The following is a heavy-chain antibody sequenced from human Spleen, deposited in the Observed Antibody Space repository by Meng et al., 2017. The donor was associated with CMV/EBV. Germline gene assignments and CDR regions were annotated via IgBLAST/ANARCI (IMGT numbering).Heavy chain of an antibody. D-gene: IGHD1/OR15-1a*01. J-gene: IGHJ3*02. CDR1: GFTVSSNY. Sequence: GESLKISCTASGFTVSSNYMSWVRQAPGKGLEWFSVIYGGGSTFYADSVKGRFTISRDNSKNTRYLQMHSLRAEATAVYYCARGGITGTLEAFDIWGQGTMVTVSS. CDR2: IYGGGST. V-gene: IGHV3-53*01. CDR3: ARGGITGTLEAFDI.